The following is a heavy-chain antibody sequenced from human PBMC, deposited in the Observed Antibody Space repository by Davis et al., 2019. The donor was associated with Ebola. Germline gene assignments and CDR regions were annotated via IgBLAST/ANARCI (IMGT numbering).Heavy chain of an antibody. CDR3: ARGSNRMVTHIVY. CDR1: GGSFSGYY. J-gene: IGHJ4*02. V-gene: IGHV4-34*01. Sequence: MPSETLSLTCAVYGGSFSGYYWSWIRQPPGKGLGWIGEINHSGSTNYNPSLKSRVTISVDTSKNQFSLKLSSVTAADTAVYYCARGSNRMVTHIVYWGQGTLVTVSS. CDR2: INHSGST. D-gene: IGHD5-18*01.